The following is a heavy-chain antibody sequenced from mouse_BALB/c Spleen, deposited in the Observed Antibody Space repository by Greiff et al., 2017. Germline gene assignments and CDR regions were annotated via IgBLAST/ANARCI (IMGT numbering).Heavy chain of an antibody. V-gene: IGHV7-3*02. J-gene: IGHJ2*01. CDR3: ARDGSYFDY. CDR2: IRNKANGYTT. Sequence: EVKVVESGGGLVQPGGSLRLSCATSGFTFTDYYMSWVRQPPGKALEWLGFIRNKANGYTTEYSASVKGRFTISRDNSQSILYLQMNTLRAEDSATYYCARDGSYFDYWGQGTTLTVSS. CDR1: GFTFTDYY.